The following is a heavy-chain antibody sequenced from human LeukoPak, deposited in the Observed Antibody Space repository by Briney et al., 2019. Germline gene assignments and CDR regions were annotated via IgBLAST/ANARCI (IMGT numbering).Heavy chain of an antibody. CDR3: ARGPYYYDSKTFDY. CDR1: GGSISSGGYY. CDR2: IYYSGST. Sequence: SETLPLTCTVSGGSISSGGYYWSWIRQHPGKGLEWIGYIYYSGSTYYNPSLKSRVTISVDTSKNQFSLKLSSVTAADTAVYYCARGPYYYDSKTFDYWGQGTLVTVSS. J-gene: IGHJ4*02. D-gene: IGHD3-22*01. V-gene: IGHV4-31*03.